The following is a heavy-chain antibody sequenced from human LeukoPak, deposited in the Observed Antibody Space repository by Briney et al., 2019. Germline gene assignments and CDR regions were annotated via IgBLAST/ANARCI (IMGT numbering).Heavy chain of an antibody. CDR3: ARGQLWYSSGWDLFDY. J-gene: IGHJ4*02. Sequence: PSETLSLTCTVSGGSISSYYWSWIRQPPGKGLEWIGSIYYSGSTYYNPSLKSRVTISVDTSKNQFSLKLSSVTAADTAVYYCARGQLWYSSGWDLFDYWGQGTLVTVSS. D-gene: IGHD6-19*01. CDR2: IYYSGST. CDR1: GGSISSYY. V-gene: IGHV4-59*05.